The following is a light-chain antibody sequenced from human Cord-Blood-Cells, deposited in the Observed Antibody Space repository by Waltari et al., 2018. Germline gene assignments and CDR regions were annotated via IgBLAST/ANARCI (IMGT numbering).Light chain of an antibody. CDR2: WAS. CDR3: QQYYSTPWT. J-gene: IGKJ1*01. Sequence: DIVMTQSPDSLAVSLGERATINCKSSQSVLYSSNNKNYLAWYQQKQGQPPKLLIYWASTRESGVPDRCSGSGSGTDFTLTISSLQAEDVAVYYCQQYYSTPWTFGQGTKVEIK. CDR1: QSVLYSSNNKNY. V-gene: IGKV4-1*01.